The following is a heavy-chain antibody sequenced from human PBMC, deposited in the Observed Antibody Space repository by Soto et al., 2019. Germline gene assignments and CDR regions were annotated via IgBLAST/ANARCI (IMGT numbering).Heavy chain of an antibody. CDR3: ATEGAGRGSYYYGMDV. D-gene: IGHD6-13*01. Sequence: QVQLVQSGAEVKKPGSSVKVSCKASGGTFSSYAITWVRQAPGQGLEWMGGIIPIFGTANYAQKFQGRVTITADESTSTAYMELSSLRSEDTAVYYCATEGAGRGSYYYGMDVWGQGTTVTVSS. CDR2: IIPIFGTA. J-gene: IGHJ6*02. CDR1: GGTFSSYA. V-gene: IGHV1-69*12.